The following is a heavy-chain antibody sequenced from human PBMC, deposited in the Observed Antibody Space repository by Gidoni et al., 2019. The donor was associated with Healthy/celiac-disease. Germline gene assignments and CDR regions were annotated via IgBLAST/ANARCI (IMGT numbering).Heavy chain of an antibody. V-gene: IGHV3-7*03. CDR1: GCTFSSYW. Sequence: EVQLVESGGGLVQPGGSLRLSCAASGCTFSSYWMSWVRQAPGKGLEWVANIKQDGSEKYYVDSVKGRFTISRDNAKNSLYLQMNSLRAEDTAVYYCARDGIAIAAAGHFDYWGQGTLVTVSS. D-gene: IGHD6-13*01. CDR3: ARDGIAIAAAGHFDY. CDR2: IKQDGSEK. J-gene: IGHJ4*02.